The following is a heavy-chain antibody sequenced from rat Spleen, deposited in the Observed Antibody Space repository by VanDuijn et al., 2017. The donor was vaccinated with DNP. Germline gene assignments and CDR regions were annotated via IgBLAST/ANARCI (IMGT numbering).Heavy chain of an antibody. D-gene: IGHD1-5*01. J-gene: IGHJ2*01. CDR2: IGYSGST. CDR1: GYSITSYY. Sequence: EVQLQESGPGLVKPSQSLSLSCSVTGYSITSYYWGWIRKFPGNKMEWIGHIGYSGSTTYNPSLKSRISITRDTSKNQFFLQLNSVTTEDTATYYCARWNIGTSTLDYWGQGVMVTVSS. V-gene: IGHV3-1*01. CDR3: ARWNIGTSTLDY.